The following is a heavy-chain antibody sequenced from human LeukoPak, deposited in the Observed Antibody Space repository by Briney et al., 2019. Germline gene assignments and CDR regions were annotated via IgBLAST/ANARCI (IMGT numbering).Heavy chain of an antibody. J-gene: IGHJ4*02. V-gene: IGHV1-2*06. Sequence: ASVKVSCKASGYTFTSYGTSWVRQAPGQGLEWMGRINPNSGGTNYAQKFQGRVTMTRDTSISTAYMELSRLRSDDTAVYYCARRIAARPEGSFDYWGQGTLVTVSS. D-gene: IGHD6-6*01. CDR2: INPNSGGT. CDR3: ARRIAARPEGSFDY. CDR1: GYTFTSYG.